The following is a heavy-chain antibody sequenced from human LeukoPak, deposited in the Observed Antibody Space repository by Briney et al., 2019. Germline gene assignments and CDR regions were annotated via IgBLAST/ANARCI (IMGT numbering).Heavy chain of an antibody. V-gene: IGHV3-7*01. CDR2: IKQDGSEK. D-gene: IGHD4-23*01. J-gene: IGHJ4*02. CDR3: AREYGDNSDFDY. CDR1: GFTFSSYW. Sequence: GGSVRLSCAASGFTFSSYWMSWVRQAPGKGLEWVANIKQDGSEKYYVGSVKGRFTISRDNAKNSLYLQMNSLRAEDTAVYYCAREYGDNSDFDYWGQGTLLTVSS.